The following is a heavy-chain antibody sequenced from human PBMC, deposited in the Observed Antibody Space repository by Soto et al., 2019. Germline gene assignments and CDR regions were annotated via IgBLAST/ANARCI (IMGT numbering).Heavy chain of an antibody. V-gene: IGHV4-39*01. CDR2: IYYSGST. D-gene: IGHD3-9*01. J-gene: IGHJ6*02. CDR3: AMTDWLSSYYYYGMDV. CDR1: GGSISSSSYY. Sequence: SETLSLTCTVSGGSISSSSYYWGWIRQPPGKGLEWIGSIYYSGSTYYNPSLKSRVTISVDTSKNQFSLKLSSVTAADTAVYYCAMTDWLSSYYYYGMDVWGQGTTVTVSS.